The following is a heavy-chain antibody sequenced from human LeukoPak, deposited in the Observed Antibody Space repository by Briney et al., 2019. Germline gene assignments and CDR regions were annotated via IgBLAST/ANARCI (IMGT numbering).Heavy chain of an antibody. CDR2: FSGNGEWT. V-gene: IGHV3-23*01. Sequence: GGSLRLSCAASGFTFSDYYMTWIRQAPGKGLEWVSTFSGNGEWTHYTDSVKGRFTTSRDKTKNTLYLQMNSLIFEDTALYYCAKDGFNYTSRDNDGFDTWGQGTMVTVSS. J-gene: IGHJ3*02. CDR1: GFTFSDYY. CDR3: AKDGFNYTSRDNDGFDT. D-gene: IGHD3-3*01.